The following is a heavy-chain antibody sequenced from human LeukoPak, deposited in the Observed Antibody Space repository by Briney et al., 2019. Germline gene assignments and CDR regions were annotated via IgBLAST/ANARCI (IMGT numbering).Heavy chain of an antibody. D-gene: IGHD2-2*01. CDR3: ARGVVMVPAALLADAFDI. Sequence: GASVKVSCKASGYTFTGYYMHWVRQAPGQGLEWMGWINPNSGGTNYAQKFQGRVTMTRDTSIGTAYMELSRLRSDDTAVYYCARGVVMVPAALLADAFDIWGQGTMVTVSS. J-gene: IGHJ3*02. V-gene: IGHV1-2*02. CDR2: INPNSGGT. CDR1: GYTFTGYY.